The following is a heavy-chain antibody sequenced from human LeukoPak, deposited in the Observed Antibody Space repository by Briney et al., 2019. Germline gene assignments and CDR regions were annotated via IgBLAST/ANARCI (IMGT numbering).Heavy chain of an antibody. CDR2: ISYDGSNK. J-gene: IGHJ4*02. D-gene: IGHD1-26*01. V-gene: IGHV3-30*04. CDR1: GFTFSSYA. Sequence: GRSLRLSCAASGFTFSSYAMHWVRQAPGKGLEWVAVISYDGSNKYYADSVKGRFTISRDNSKNTLYLQMNSLRAEDTAVYYCAKAGEWELMGGEDYWGQGTLVTVSS. CDR3: AKAGEWELMGGEDY.